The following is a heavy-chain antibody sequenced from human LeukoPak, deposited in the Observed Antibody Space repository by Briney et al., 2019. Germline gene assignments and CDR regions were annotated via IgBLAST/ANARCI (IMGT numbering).Heavy chain of an antibody. V-gene: IGHV4-39*07. CDR2: IYYSGST. J-gene: IGHJ6*03. D-gene: IGHD6-13*01. CDR3: ARAGGIAAAGTRWVWGGYYYYMDV. CDR1: GGSISSSSYY. Sequence: SETLSLTCTASGGSISSSSYYWGWIRQPPGKGLEWIGSIYYSGSTYYNPSLKSRVTISVDTSKNQFSLKLSSVTAADTAVYYCARAGGIAAAGTRWVWGGYYYYMDVWGKGTTVTVSS.